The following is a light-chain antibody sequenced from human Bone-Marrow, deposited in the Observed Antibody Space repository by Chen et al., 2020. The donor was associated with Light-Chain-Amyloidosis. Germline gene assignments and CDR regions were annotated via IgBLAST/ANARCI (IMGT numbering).Light chain of an antibody. CDR3: HQSRNLPHT. V-gene: IGKV6-21*01. CDR1: QNIGSS. Sequence: EVVLTQSPDFQSVTPKEKVTITCRASQNIGSSLHWYQQKPDQSPKLLIKFASQSFSGVPSRLSGSGSGTDFTLTINSLEAEDAATYFCHQSRNLPHTFGQGTKLEIK. CDR2: FAS. J-gene: IGKJ2*01.